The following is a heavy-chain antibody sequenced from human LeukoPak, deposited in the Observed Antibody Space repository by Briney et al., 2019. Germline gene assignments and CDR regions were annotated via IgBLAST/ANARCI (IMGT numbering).Heavy chain of an antibody. V-gene: IGHV4-34*01. Sequence: SETLSLTCAVYGGSFSGYYWSWIRQPPGKGLEWIGEINHSGSTNYNPSLKSRVTISVDTSKNQFSLKLSSVTAADTAVYYCARQGIQLRDAFDIWGQGTMVTVSS. J-gene: IGHJ3*02. CDR2: INHSGST. CDR1: GGSFSGYY. D-gene: IGHD5-18*01. CDR3: ARQGIQLRDAFDI.